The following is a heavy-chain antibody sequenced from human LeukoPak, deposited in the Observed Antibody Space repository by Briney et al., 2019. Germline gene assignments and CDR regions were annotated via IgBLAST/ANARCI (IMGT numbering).Heavy chain of an antibody. D-gene: IGHD3-10*01. J-gene: IGHJ4*02. CDR3: ARDSTMVRGVIDY. Sequence: PSQTLSLTCTVSGGSISSGDYYWSWIRQPPGKGLEWIGYIYYSGDTYYNPSLKSRVTISVDTSKNQFSLKLSSVTAADTAVYYCARDSTMVRGVIDYWGQGTLVTVSS. CDR2: IYYSGDT. CDR1: GGSISSGDYY. V-gene: IGHV4-30-4*08.